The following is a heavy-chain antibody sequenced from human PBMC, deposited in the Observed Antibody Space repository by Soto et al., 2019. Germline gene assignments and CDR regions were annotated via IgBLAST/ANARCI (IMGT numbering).Heavy chain of an antibody. D-gene: IGHD2-2*01. CDR1: GFTFSDYY. J-gene: IGHJ3*02. CDR2: ISSSGSTI. V-gene: IGHV3-11*01. Sequence: PGGSLILSCAASGFTFSDYYMSWIRQAPGKGLEWVSYISSSGSTIYYADSVKGRFTISRDNSKNSLYLQMNSLRAEDTAVYYCAREVWGCSSTSCYPVAFDIWGQGTMVTVSS. CDR3: AREVWGCSSTSCYPVAFDI.